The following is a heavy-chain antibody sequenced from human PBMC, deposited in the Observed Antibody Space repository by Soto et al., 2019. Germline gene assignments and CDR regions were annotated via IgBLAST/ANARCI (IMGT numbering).Heavy chain of an antibody. J-gene: IGHJ4*02. CDR1: GFTFRNYG. Sequence: GSLRLSCAASGFTFRNYGMSWARQAPGKGLEWVSGVNWNGGSTGYADSVKGRFTISRGNAKNSLYLQMNSLRAEDTAFYYCVRGASLNFDYWGQGTLVTVSS. V-gene: IGHV3-20*04. CDR2: VNWNGGST. D-gene: IGHD1-26*01. CDR3: VRGASLNFDY.